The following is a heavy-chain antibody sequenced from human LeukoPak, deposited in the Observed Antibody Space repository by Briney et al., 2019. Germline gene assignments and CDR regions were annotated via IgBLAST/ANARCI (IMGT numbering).Heavy chain of an antibody. D-gene: IGHD5-12*01. CDR2: IKQDGSEK. Sequence: GGSLRLSCAASGFTFSRFWMSWVRQAPGKGLEWAANIKQDGSEKYYVDSVKGRFTISRDNAKNSLYLQMNSLRAKDTAVFYCARDGTYTDYDPDFDIWGQGTLVTVSS. CDR3: ARDGTYTDYDPDFDI. CDR1: GFTFSRFW. V-gene: IGHV3-7*04. J-gene: IGHJ4*02.